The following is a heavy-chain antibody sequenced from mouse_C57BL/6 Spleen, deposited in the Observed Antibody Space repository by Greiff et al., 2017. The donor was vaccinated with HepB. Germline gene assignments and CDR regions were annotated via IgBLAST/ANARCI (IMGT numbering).Heavy chain of an antibody. CDR2: IRNKANGYTT. CDR1: GFTVTDYY. Sequence: EVKLVEAGGGLVEPGGSLSLSCAASGFTVTDYYMRWVRQPPGKALEWLGFIRNKANGYTTEYSASVKGRFTISRDNSQSIRYLQMNALRAEDSATYYCARYRAYYGGAMDYWGQGTSVTVSS. V-gene: IGHV7-3*01. D-gene: IGHD1-1*01. CDR3: ARYRAYYGGAMDY. J-gene: IGHJ4*01.